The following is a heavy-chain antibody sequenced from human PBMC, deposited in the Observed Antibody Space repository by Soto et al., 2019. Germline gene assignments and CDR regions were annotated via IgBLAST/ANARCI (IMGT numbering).Heavy chain of an antibody. CDR3: ARMVTMVRGVIVTHFDY. D-gene: IGHD3-10*01. Sequence: SETLSLTCTVSGGSISGNHYYWGWIRQAPGKGLEWIASIYYRATTYYNSSLKSRITISVDTSKNQFSLNLTSVTAADTAVYYCARMVTMVRGVIVTHFDYWGQG. CDR1: GGSISGNHYY. J-gene: IGHJ4*02. CDR2: IYYRATT. V-gene: IGHV4-39*01.